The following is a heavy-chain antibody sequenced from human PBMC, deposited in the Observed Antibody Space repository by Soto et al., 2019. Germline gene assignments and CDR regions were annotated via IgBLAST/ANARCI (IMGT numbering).Heavy chain of an antibody. J-gene: IGHJ6*02. D-gene: IGHD5-18*01. CDR1: GGSISSSSYY. V-gene: IGHV4-39*01. CDR3: ARHLIVDTAMRGYYYGMDV. Sequence: SETLSLTCTVSGGSISSSSYYWGWIRQPPGKGLEWIGSIYYSGSTYYNPSLKSRVTISVDTSKNQFSLKLSSVTAADTAVYYCARHLIVDTAMRGYYYGMDVWGQGTTVTVSS. CDR2: IYYSGST.